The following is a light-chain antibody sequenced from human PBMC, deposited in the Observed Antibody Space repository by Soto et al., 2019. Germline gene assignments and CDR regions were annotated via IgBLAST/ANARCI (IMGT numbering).Light chain of an antibody. V-gene: IGLV2-8*01. J-gene: IGLJ1*01. Sequence: QSALTQPPSASGSPGQSVTISCTGTSSDVGGYSYVSWYQQHPGQAPKLMIYEVSKRPSGVPDRFSGSKSGNTASLTVSGLQAEDEADYYCSSYGGSNNYVFGTGTKVTVL. CDR1: SSDVGGYSY. CDR2: EVS. CDR3: SSYGGSNNYV.